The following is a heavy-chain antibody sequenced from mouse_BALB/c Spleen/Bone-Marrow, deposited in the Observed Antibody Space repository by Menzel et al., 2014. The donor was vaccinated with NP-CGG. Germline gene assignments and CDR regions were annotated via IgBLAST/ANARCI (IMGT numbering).Heavy chain of an antibody. Sequence: VKLMESGAELMKPGASVKISCKATGYTFXSXWXEWVXQRPXXGXEWIXEILPGSGRTNYNEKFKGKATFTADTSSTTAYMQLSSLTSEDSAVYYCTNTIGNAYWGRGTLVTVSA. CDR1: GYTFXSXW. V-gene: IGHV1-9*01. J-gene: IGHJ3*01. CDR2: ILPGSGRT. D-gene: IGHD2-1*01. CDR3: TNTIGNAY.